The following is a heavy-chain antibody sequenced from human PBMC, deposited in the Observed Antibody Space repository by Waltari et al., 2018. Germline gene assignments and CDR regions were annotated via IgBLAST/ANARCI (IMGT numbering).Heavy chain of an antibody. J-gene: IGHJ4*02. Sequence: EVQLLESGGGLVQPGGSLRLSCAASGFTFSSYAMSWVRQAPGKGLEWVSAISGSGGSTYYADSVKGRFTISRDNSKNTLYLQMNSLRAEDTAVYYCAKLVGSLEWELLPNFDYWGQGTLVTVSS. D-gene: IGHD1-26*01. CDR3: AKLVGSLEWELLPNFDY. CDR2: ISGSGGST. V-gene: IGHV3-23*01. CDR1: GFTFSSYA.